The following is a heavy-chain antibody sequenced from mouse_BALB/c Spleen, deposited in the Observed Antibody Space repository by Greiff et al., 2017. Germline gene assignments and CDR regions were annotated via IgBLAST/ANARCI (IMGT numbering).Heavy chain of an antibody. CDR3: ERWGNYEGAMDY. D-gene: IGHD2-1*01. CDR2: ISSGGST. J-gene: IGHJ4*01. CDR1: GFTFSSYA. Sequence: EVKLVESGGGLVKPGGSLKLSCAASGFTFSSYAMSWVRQTPEKRLEWVATISSGGSTYYPDSVKGRFTISRDNARNILYLQMSSLRSEDTAMYYCERWGNYEGAMDYWGQGTSVTVSS. V-gene: IGHV5-6-5*01.